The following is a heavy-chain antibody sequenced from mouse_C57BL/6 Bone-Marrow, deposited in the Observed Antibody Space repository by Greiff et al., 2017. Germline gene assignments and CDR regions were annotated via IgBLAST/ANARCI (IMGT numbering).Heavy chain of an antibody. CDR3: SVYILWGRPEYYAMYF. J-gene: IGHJ4*01. CDR1: GYTFPDYN. D-gene: IGHD1-1*02. Sequence: EVQLQQSGPELVKPGASVKLSCKASGYTFPDYNMHWVKQSHGKSLEWIGYINPNNGGPSYNQKFKGKATLTGNKSSSTAYMELRSLTSEDSAVYDCSVYILWGRPEYYAMYFYEGGTSGTLSS. V-gene: IGHV1-22*01. CDR2: INPNNGGP.